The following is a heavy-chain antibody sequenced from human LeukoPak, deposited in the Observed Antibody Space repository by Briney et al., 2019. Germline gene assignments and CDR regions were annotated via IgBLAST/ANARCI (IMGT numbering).Heavy chain of an antibody. J-gene: IGHJ6*02. CDR2: ISSSSSTI. V-gene: IGHV3-48*04. CDR1: GFTFRSYS. D-gene: IGHD2-15*01. Sequence: PGGSLRLSCAASGFTFRSYSMNWVRQAPGKGLEWVSDISSSSSTIYDADSVKGRFTISRDNAKNSLYPQMNSLRAEDTAVYYCARVMYCSGGSCYGMDVWGQGTTVTVSS. CDR3: ARVMYCSGGSCYGMDV.